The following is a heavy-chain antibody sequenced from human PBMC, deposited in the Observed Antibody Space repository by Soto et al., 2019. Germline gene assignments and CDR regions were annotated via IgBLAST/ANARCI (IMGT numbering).Heavy chain of an antibody. Sequence: GGSLRLSCAASGFTFSSYGMHWVRQAPGKGLEWVAVISYDGSNKYYADSVKGRFTISRDNSKNTLYLQMNSLRAEDTAVYYCAKGPPYSSSWYYFDYWGQGTLVTVSS. J-gene: IGHJ4*02. CDR3: AKGPPYSSSWYYFDY. D-gene: IGHD6-13*01. CDR1: GFTFSSYG. CDR2: ISYDGSNK. V-gene: IGHV3-30*18.